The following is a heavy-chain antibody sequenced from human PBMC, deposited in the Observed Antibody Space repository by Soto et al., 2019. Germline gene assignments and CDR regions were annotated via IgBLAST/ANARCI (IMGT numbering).Heavy chain of an antibody. CDR2: ISGSGGST. CDR3: AKAQGLLWFYDY. V-gene: IGHV3-23*01. J-gene: IGHJ4*02. D-gene: IGHD3-10*01. Sequence: PGGSLRLSXAASGFTFSSYAMSWVRQAPGKGLEWVSAISGSGGSTYYADSVKGRFTISRDNSKNTLYLQMNSLRAEDTAVYYCAKAQGLLWFYDYWGQGTLVTVSS. CDR1: GFTFSSYA.